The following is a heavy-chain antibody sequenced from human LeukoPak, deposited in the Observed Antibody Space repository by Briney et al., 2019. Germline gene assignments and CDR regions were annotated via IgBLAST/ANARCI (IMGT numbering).Heavy chain of an antibody. CDR1: GGSFSGYY. D-gene: IGHD3-16*01. CDR2: INHSGST. CDR3: ARDWERWGNYYYYGMDV. J-gene: IGHJ6*02. Sequence: SETLSLTCAVYGGSFSGYYWSWIRQPPGKGLEWIGEINHSGSTNYNPSLKSRVTISVDTSKNQFSLKLSSVTAADTAVYYCARDWERWGNYYYYGMDVWGQGTTVTVSS. V-gene: IGHV4-34*01.